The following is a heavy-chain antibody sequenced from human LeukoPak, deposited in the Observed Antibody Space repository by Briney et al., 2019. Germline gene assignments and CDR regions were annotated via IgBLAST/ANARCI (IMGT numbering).Heavy chain of an antibody. V-gene: IGHV3-11*01. CDR2: ISSSGSTI. CDR1: GFTFSDYY. Sequence: NPGGSLRLSCAASGFTFSDYYMSWIRQAPGKGLEWVSYISSSGSTIYYADSVKGRFTISRDNAKNSLYLQMNSLRAEDTAVYYCAREGSSGWYWWPYFDYWGQGTLVTVSS. D-gene: IGHD6-19*01. CDR3: AREGSSGWYWWPYFDY. J-gene: IGHJ4*02.